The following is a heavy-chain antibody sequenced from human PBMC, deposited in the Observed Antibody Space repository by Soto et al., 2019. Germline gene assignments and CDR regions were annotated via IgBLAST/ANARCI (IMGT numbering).Heavy chain of an antibody. CDR1: GGSFSGYY. V-gene: IGHV4-34*01. CDR3: ARGKGLRYFDWLKGRTNWVDP. D-gene: IGHD3-9*01. Sequence: SETLSLTCAVYGGSFSGYYWSWIRQPPRKGLEWIGEINHSGSTSYNPCLKSRGTISVDMVNNQFSLKLSSVTAADTHAYYCARGKGLRYFDWLKGRTNWVDPWRQGTLVTVS. CDR2: INHSGST. J-gene: IGHJ5*02.